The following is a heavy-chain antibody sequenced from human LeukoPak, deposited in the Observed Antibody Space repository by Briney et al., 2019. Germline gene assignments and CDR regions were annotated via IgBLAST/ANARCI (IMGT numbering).Heavy chain of an antibody. CDR3: AKDDGNNSKLLLDY. J-gene: IGHJ4*02. CDR1: GFTFSNYG. D-gene: IGHD4-23*01. CDR2: ISSSGDST. Sequence: GGSLRLSCAVSGFTFSNYGMSWVRQAPGKGLEWVSVISSSGDSTYYADYVKGRFTISRDNSKNTLYLQMNGLRAEDTAIYYCAKDDGNNSKLLLDYYDQGTVVTVTS. V-gene: IGHV3-23*01.